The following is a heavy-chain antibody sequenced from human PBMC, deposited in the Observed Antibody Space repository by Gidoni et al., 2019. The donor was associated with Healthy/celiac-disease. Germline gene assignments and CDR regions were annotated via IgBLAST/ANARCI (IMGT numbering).Heavy chain of an antibody. J-gene: IGHJ6*02. CDR1: GYTFPSSD. CDR2: MKPNSGNT. Sequence: QVQLVQSGAEVKKPGSSGKVSCKASGYTFPSSDIHWVRQATGHGLEWMGWMKPNSGNTGDAQKFQGRVTMTRNTSISTAYMEMSSLRSEDTAVYYCASYYGPRYCSGGSCYPSPDLNYYYYGMDVWGQGTTVTVSS. V-gene: IGHV1-8*01. CDR3: ASYYGPRYCSGGSCYPSPDLNYYYYGMDV. D-gene: IGHD2-15*01.